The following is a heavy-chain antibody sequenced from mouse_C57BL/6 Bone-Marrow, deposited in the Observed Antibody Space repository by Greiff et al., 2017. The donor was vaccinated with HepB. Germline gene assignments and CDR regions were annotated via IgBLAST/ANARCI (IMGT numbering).Heavy chain of an antibody. CDR3: ARSGTTVVATDWFAY. Sequence: VQLQQPGAELVKPGASVKLSCKASGYTFTSYWMHWVKQRPGRGLEWIGRIDPNRGGTKYNEKFKSKATLTVDKPSSTAYMQLSSLTSEDSAVYYCARSGTTVVATDWFAYWGQGTLVTVSA. V-gene: IGHV1-72*01. CDR2: IDPNRGGT. J-gene: IGHJ3*01. CDR1: GYTFTSYW. D-gene: IGHD1-1*01.